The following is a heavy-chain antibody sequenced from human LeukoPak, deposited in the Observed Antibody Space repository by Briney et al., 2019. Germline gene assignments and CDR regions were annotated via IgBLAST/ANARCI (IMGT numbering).Heavy chain of an antibody. CDR2: ISYDGSNK. CDR3: AKDSYNSSWYRTIPYYYYGMDV. CDR1: GFTFSSYG. V-gene: IGHV3-30*18. D-gene: IGHD6-13*01. Sequence: GGSLRLSCAASGFTFSSYGMHWVRQAPGKGLEWVAVISYDGSNKYYADSVKGRFTISRDNSKNTLYLQMNSLRAEDTAVYYCAKDSYNSSWYRTIPYYYYGMDVWGQGTTVTVSS. J-gene: IGHJ6*02.